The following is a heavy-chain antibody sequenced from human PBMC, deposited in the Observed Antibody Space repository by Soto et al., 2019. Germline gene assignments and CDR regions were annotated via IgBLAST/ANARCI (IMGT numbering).Heavy chain of an antibody. CDR3: ASAHFGIDRYILYPFDA. CDR1: GDSVSSNGAT. CDR2: TYYRSKWYN. Sequence: SQTLSLTCAISGDSVSSNGATWNWIRQSPSRGLEWLGRTYYRSKWYNDYAASVKSRITINPDTSKNQFSLQLNSVIPEDTAVNYCASAHFGIDRYILYPFDAWGQGTMVTVSS. D-gene: IGHD5-18*01. V-gene: IGHV6-1*01. J-gene: IGHJ5*02.